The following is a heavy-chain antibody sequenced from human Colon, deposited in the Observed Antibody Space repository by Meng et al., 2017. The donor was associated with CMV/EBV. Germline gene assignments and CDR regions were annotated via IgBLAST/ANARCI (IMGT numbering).Heavy chain of an antibody. V-gene: IGHV3-30*03. CDR3: ARNTFINTDFFDY. Sequence: GGSLRLSCAASGFTFGNHIMHWVRQAPGKGLEWVARISYDGSDKFVDSVKGRFTISRDNSKNTLYLQMSNLRPEDTAVYYCARNTFINTDFFDYWGQGALVTVSS. CDR1: GFTFGNHI. D-gene: IGHD5-18*01. CDR2: ISYDGSDK. J-gene: IGHJ4*02.